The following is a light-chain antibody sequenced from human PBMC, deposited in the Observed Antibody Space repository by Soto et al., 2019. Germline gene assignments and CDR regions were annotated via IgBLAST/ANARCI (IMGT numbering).Light chain of an antibody. CDR3: CSYAGSYTGV. V-gene: IGLV2-11*01. J-gene: IGLJ3*02. CDR2: DVS. Sequence: QSALTQPRSVSGSPGQSVTISCSGTSSDVGGYNYVSWYQQHPGKAPKLMIDDVSNRPSGIPDRFSGSKSGNTASLTISGLLGEDEADYYCCSYAGSYTGVFGGGTKVTVL. CDR1: SSDVGGYNY.